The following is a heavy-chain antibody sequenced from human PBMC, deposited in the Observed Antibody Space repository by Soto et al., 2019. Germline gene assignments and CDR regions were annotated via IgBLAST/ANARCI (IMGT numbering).Heavy chain of an antibody. D-gene: IGHD6-19*01. Sequence: EVQLVESGGDLVKPGRSLRLSCTASGFTFGDYFMSWFRQAPGKGLEWLSFIRSKAYGGTTEYAASVKGRFTISRDDSKRIAYLQMDSLATEDTAVYYCTRDPHEQWVVRYDYWGQGNLVTVSS. J-gene: IGHJ4*02. CDR2: IRSKAYGGTT. CDR1: GFTFGDYF. V-gene: IGHV3-49*05. CDR3: TRDPHEQWVVRYDY.